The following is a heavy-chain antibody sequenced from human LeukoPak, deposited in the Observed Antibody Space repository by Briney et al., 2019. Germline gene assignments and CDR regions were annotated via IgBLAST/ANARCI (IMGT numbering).Heavy chain of an antibody. CDR3: ANIVVVPAASFGAFDI. J-gene: IGHJ3*02. CDR2: IYYSGST. Sequence: PSETLSLTCTVSGGSISSGGYYWSWIRQHPGKGLEWIGYIYYSGSTYYNPSLKSRVTISVDTSKNQFSLKLSSVTAADTAVYYCANIVVVPAASFGAFDIWGQGTMVTVSS. D-gene: IGHD2-2*01. V-gene: IGHV4-31*03. CDR1: GGSISSGGYY.